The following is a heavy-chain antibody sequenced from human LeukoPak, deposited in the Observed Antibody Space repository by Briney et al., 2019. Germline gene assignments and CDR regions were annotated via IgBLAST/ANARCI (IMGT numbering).Heavy chain of an antibody. D-gene: IGHD6-19*01. V-gene: IGHV3-48*04. CDR1: GFTFSSYS. Sequence: QSGGSLRLSCAASGFTFSSYSINWVRQAPGKRLEWLSYISSSSRTISYADSLKGRFTVSRDNAKNSLDLQMNSLRVEDTAVYYCARVGTSGWTSDYWGQGTLVTVSS. CDR2: ISSSSRTI. J-gene: IGHJ4*02. CDR3: ARVGTSGWTSDY.